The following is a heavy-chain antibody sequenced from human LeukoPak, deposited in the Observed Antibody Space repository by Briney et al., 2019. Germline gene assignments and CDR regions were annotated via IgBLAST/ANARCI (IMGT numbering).Heavy chain of an antibody. J-gene: IGHJ4*02. CDR1: GFTFSSYA. CDR2: IWYDGSNK. V-gene: IGHV3-33*08. CDR3: ARDLGYYDSSGYYDY. D-gene: IGHD3-22*01. Sequence: GGSLRLSCAASGFTFSSYAMHWVRKAPGKGLEWVAVIWYDGSNKYYADSVKGRFTISRDNSKNTLYLQMNSLRAEDTAVYYCARDLGYYDSSGYYDYWGQGTLVTVSS.